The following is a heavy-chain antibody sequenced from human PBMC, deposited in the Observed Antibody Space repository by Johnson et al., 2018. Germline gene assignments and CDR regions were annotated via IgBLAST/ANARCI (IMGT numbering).Heavy chain of an antibody. Sequence: QVQLQQWGAGLLKPSETLSLTCAVYGGSFSGYYWSWIRQPPGKGLEWIGEINHSGSTNYNPSRKSRVTISVDTSKNQFSLKLSSVTAADPAVYYCARDGMTTVTTDSGYYGMDVWGQGTTVTVSS. J-gene: IGHJ6*02. CDR3: ARDGMTTVTTDSGYYGMDV. CDR2: INHSGST. V-gene: IGHV4-34*01. D-gene: IGHD4-17*01. CDR1: GGSFSGYY.